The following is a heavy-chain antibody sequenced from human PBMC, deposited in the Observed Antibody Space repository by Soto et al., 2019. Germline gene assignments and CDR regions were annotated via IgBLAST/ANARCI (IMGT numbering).Heavy chain of an antibody. CDR3: ARERGYSSGWPKDAFDI. D-gene: IGHD6-19*01. CDR1: GYTFTSYG. CDR2: ISAYNGNT. J-gene: IGHJ3*02. Sequence: QVQLVQSGAEVKKPGASVKVSCKASGYTFTSYGISWVRQAPGQGLEWMGWISAYNGNTNYAQKLQGRVTMTTDTATSTAYMEMRSLRADDTAVYYCARERGYSSGWPKDAFDIWGQGTMVTVSS. V-gene: IGHV1-18*01.